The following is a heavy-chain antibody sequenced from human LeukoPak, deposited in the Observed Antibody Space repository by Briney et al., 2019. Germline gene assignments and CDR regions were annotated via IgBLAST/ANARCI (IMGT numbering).Heavy chain of an antibody. Sequence: GASVKVSCKASGGTFSSYAISWVRQAPGQGLEWMGWISAYNGNTNYAQKLQGRVTMTTDTSTSTTYMELRSLRSDDTAVYYCARDRLTYYMDVWGKGTTVTISS. CDR2: ISAYNGNT. CDR1: GGTFSSYA. V-gene: IGHV1-18*01. CDR3: ARDRLTYYMDV. J-gene: IGHJ6*03.